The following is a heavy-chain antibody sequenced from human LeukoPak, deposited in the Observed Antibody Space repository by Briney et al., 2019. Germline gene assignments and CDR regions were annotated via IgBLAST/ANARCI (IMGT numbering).Heavy chain of an antibody. Sequence: VASVKVSCKASGYTFSSYAISWVRQAPGQGLEWMGGIIPIFGTANYAQKFQGRVTITADESTSTAYMELSSLRPEDTAVYYCARDYREQQLVHSGGDAFDIWGQGTMVTVSS. V-gene: IGHV1-69*13. CDR2: IIPIFGTA. J-gene: IGHJ3*02. CDR1: GYTFSSYA. CDR3: ARDYREQQLVHSGGDAFDI. D-gene: IGHD6-13*01.